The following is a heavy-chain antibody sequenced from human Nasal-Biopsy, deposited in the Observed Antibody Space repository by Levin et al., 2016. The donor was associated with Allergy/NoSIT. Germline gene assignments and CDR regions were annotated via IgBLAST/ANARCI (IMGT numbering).Heavy chain of an antibody. CDR2: IYYSGNT. Sequence: SETLSLTCTVSGGSISSGGYYWSWIRQHPGEGLEWMGHIYYSGNTHYNPSLKSRVTISVDTSKNQFSLKLSSATAADTAMYYCASYDSRGFPHCFDSWGQGTLVTVSS. D-gene: IGHD3-22*01. CDR3: ASYDSRGFPHCFDS. V-gene: IGHV4-31*03. CDR1: GGSISSGGYY. J-gene: IGHJ4*02.